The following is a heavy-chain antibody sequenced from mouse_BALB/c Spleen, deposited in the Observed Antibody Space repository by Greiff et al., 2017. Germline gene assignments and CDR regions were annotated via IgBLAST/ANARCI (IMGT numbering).Heavy chain of an antibody. Sequence: EVKLVESGGGLVQPGGSLRLSCATSGFTFSDFYMEWVRQPPGKRLEWIAASRNKANDYTTEYSASVKGRFIVSRDTSQSILYLQMNALRAEDTAIYYCARGAYYGNYVAYWGQGTLVTVSA. CDR1: GFTFSDFY. CDR3: ARGAYYGNYVAY. CDR2: SRNKANDYTT. V-gene: IGHV7-1*02. J-gene: IGHJ3*01. D-gene: IGHD2-10*01.